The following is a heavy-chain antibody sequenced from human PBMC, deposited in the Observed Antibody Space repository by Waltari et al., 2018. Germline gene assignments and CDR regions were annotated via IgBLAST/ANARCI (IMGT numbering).Heavy chain of an antibody. CDR2: CGPDDGET. CDR3: ATGPSSGWYYFDY. CDR1: GYTLTELS. J-gene: IGHJ4*02. V-gene: IGHV1-24*01. D-gene: IGHD6-19*01. Sequence: QVQLVQSGAEVKKPGASVKVSCKVSGYTLTELSMHWVRQAPGKGLEWMGGCGPDDGETSYEQKFQGSVTMTEDTSTDTAYMELSSLRSEDTAVYYCATGPSSGWYYFDYWGQGTLVTVSS.